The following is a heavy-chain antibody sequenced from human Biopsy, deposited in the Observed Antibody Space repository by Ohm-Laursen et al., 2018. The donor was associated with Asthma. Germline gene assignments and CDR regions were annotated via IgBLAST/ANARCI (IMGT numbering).Heavy chain of an antibody. CDR1: GFNFGNYA. CDR3: AKRRGYSGHDNDY. D-gene: IGHD5-12*01. Sequence: SLRLSCSAPGFNFGNYAMAWVRQAPGKGLEWVSTISGSSIIIHYGGSVKGRFTISRDNSKNTLYLQMNSLRTEDTAVYYCAKRRGYSGHDNDYWGQGTLVIVSS. J-gene: IGHJ4*02. CDR2: ISGSSIII. V-gene: IGHV3-23*01.